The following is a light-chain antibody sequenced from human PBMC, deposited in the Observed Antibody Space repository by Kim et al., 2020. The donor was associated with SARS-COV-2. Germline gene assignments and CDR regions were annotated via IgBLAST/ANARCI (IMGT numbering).Light chain of an antibody. V-gene: IGLV3-1*01. CDR3: QAWDSSTVV. CDR1: KLGDKY. Sequence: VYPGKTASITCAGDKLGDKYACWYQQKPGQSPVLVIYQDSKRPSGIPERFSGSNSGNTATLTISGTQAMDEADYYCQAWDSSTVVFGGGTQLTVL. CDR2: QDS. J-gene: IGLJ2*01.